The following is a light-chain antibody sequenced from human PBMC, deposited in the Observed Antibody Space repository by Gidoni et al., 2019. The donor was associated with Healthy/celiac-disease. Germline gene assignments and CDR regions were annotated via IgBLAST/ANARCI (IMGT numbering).Light chain of an antibody. CDR3: QQSYSTPLT. CDR2: AAS. J-gene: IGKJ4*01. Sequence: DLQMPQSPSSLSASLGDRVTITCRASPSISSYLNWYQQKPGKAPKLLIYAASSLQSGVPSRFSGSGSGTDFTLTISSLQPEDFATYYCQQSYSTPLTFGGGTKVEIK. CDR1: PSISSY. V-gene: IGKV1-39*01.